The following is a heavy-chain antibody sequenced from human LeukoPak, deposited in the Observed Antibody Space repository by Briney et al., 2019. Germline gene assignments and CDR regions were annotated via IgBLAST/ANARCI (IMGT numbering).Heavy chain of an antibody. CDR1: GFTFHGYA. Sequence: PGGSLRLSCAASGFTFHGYAISWVRQAPGKGLEWASSVSYNGRDTYYSDSVKGRFTISRDNSKNTVYLQMNILGAEDTAVYYCAKDASSWYNFDYWGQGTLVTVSS. V-gene: IGHV3-23*01. CDR3: AKDASSWYNFDY. J-gene: IGHJ4*02. D-gene: IGHD6-13*01. CDR2: VSYNGRDT.